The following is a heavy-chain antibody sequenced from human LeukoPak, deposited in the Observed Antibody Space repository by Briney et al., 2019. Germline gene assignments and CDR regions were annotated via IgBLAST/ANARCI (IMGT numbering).Heavy chain of an antibody. CDR2: INPNSGGT. CDR1: GYTFTGYY. CDR3: AREHHGDSYNFPSVLADQ. V-gene: IGHV1-2*06. D-gene: IGHD5-24*01. J-gene: IGHJ5*02. Sequence: ASVKVSCKASGYTFTGYYMHWVRQAPGQGLERMGRINPNSGGTNYAQKFQGRVIMTGDTSISTAYMELSRLRSDHTAVHYCAREHHGDSYNFPSVLADQWGPGTLVTVSS.